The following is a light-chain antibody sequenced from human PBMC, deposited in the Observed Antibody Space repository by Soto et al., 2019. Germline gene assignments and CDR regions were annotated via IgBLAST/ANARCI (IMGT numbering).Light chain of an antibody. V-gene: IGLV2-14*01. J-gene: IGLJ1*01. CDR2: EVS. CDR3: NSYMSSTTLDV. CDR1: GSDVGGYDF. Sequence: QSALTQPASVSGSPGQSITISCTGSGSDVGGYDFVSWYQHHPDKAPKLIIYEVSYRPSGVSNRFSGSKSGNTASLTISGLQAEDEADYYCNSYMSSTTLDVLGTGTKLTVL.